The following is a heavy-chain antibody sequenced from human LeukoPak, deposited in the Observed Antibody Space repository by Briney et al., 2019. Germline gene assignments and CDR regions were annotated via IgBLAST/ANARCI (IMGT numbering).Heavy chain of an antibody. Sequence: GGSLRLSCAASGFTFSSYGMHWVRQAPGKGLEWVAVISYDGSKKYYADSVKGRFTISRDNSKNTLYLQMNSLRAEDTAVYYCARAAVAGDYFDYWGQGTLVTVSS. D-gene: IGHD6-19*01. CDR3: ARAAVAGDYFDY. CDR2: ISYDGSKK. V-gene: IGHV3-30*03. J-gene: IGHJ4*02. CDR1: GFTFSSYG.